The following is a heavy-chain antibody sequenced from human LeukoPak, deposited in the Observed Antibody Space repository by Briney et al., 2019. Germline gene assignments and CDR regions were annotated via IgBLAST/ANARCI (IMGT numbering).Heavy chain of an antibody. CDR2: IKSKTDGETT. V-gene: IGHV3-15*01. J-gene: IGHJ4*02. D-gene: IGHD3-16*01. CDR1: EFSFTNAW. CDR3: TTRPWGFDY. Sequence: GGSLILSCAASEFSFTNAWMSWVRQAPGKGLEWVAHIKSKTDGETTDYAAPVKGRFTISRDDSKNTLYLQMNSLKTEDTAVYYCTTRPWGFDYWGQGTLVTVSS.